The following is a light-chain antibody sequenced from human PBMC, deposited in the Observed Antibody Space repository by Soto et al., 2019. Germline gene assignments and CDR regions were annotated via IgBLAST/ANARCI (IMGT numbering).Light chain of an antibody. V-gene: IGKV1-39*01. CDR1: QSISNH. CDR3: QQYGSSPPVT. CDR2: AAS. J-gene: IGKJ1*01. Sequence: DIQMTQSPSSLSASVEDRVIITCRASQSISNHLNWYQQKPGKAPKLLIFAASSLQSGVPSRFSGSRSGTDFTLTISRLEPEDFAVYYCQQYGSSPPVTFGQGTKVDNK.